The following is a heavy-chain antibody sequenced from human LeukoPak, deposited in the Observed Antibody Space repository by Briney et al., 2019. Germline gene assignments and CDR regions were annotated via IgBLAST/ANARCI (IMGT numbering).Heavy chain of an antibody. CDR3: ARGSLRSGSLIDY. CDR2: ISSSSVTT. V-gene: IGHV3-48*02. CDR1: GFIFSHYS. J-gene: IGHJ4*02. Sequence: GGSLRLSCAASGFIFSHYSMNWVRQAPGKGLEWVSYISSSSVTTYYADSVKGRFTASRDNAKDSLNLQMNYLRDEDTAVYYCARGSLRSGSLIDYWGQGTLVTVSS. D-gene: IGHD6-19*01.